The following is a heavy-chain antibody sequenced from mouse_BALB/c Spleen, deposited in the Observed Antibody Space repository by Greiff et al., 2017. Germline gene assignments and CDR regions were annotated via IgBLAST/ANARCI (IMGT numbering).Heavy chain of an antibody. CDR3: ARVLYGNYNAMDY. CDR1: GFTFSDYY. CDR2: ISDGGSYT. J-gene: IGHJ4*01. D-gene: IGHD2-10*02. Sequence: EVQRVESGGGLVKPGGSLKLSCAASGFTFSDYYMYWVRQTPEKRLEWVATISDGGSYTYYPDSVKGRFTISRDNAKNNLYLQMSSLKSEDTAMYYCARVLYGNYNAMDYWGQGTSVTVSS. V-gene: IGHV5-4*02.